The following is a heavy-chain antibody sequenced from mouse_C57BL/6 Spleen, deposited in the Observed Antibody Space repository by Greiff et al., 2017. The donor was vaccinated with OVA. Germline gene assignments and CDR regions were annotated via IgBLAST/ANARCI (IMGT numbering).Heavy chain of an antibody. V-gene: IGHV5-17*01. D-gene: IGHD2-3*01. CDR3: ASYDGPYYAMDY. CDR1: GFTFSDYG. Sequence: EVKVVESGGGLVKPGGSLKLSCAASGFTFSDYGMHWVRQAPEKGLEWVAYISSGSSTIYYADTVKGRFTISRDNAKNTLFLQMTSLRSEDTAMYYCASYDGPYYAMDYWGQGTSVTVSS. CDR2: ISSGSSTI. J-gene: IGHJ4*01.